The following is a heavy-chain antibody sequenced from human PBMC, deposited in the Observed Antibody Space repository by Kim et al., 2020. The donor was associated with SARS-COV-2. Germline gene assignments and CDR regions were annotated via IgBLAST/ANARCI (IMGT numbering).Heavy chain of an antibody. CDR2: ISHINSYT. D-gene: IGHD6-13*01. J-gene: IGHJ4*01. CDR3: ARVMLGSSSWYFLVY. V-gene: IGHV3-11*05. CDR1: GFTFSDYY. Sequence: GGSLRLSCAASGFTFSDYYMSWIRQAPGQGLEWISYISHINSYTNYADSMKGRFTISRDNAKNSLHLQMNSLRAEDTAVYYCARVMLGSSSWYFLVYWG.